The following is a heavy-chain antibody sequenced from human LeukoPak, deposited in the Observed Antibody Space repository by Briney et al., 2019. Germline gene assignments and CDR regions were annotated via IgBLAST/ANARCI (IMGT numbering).Heavy chain of an antibody. CDR2: INPSGGST. Sequence: ASVKVSCKASGYTFTSYYMHWVRQAPGQGLEWMGIINPSGGSTSYAQKFQGRVTMTRDTSTSTVYMELSSLRSEDTAVYYCARDDAYCSSTSCYTEKNWFGPWGQGTLVTVSS. CDR1: GYTFTSYY. V-gene: IGHV1-46*01. D-gene: IGHD2-2*02. CDR3: ARDDAYCSSTSCYTEKNWFGP. J-gene: IGHJ5*02.